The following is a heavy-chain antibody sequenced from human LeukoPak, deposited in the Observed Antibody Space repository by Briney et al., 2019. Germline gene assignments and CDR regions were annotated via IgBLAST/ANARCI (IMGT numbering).Heavy chain of an antibody. CDR3: ASVYTYYYDSSGYLFDY. J-gene: IGHJ4*02. D-gene: IGHD3-22*01. Sequence: ASVKVSCKASGYTFTSYDFNWLRQATGQGPEWMGWMNPNSGATGYAQKFQGRVTMTRSASINTAYMELSSLRSEDTAVYYCASVYTYYYDSSGYLFDYWGQGTLVTVSS. CDR2: MNPNSGAT. V-gene: IGHV1-8*01. CDR1: GYTFTSYD.